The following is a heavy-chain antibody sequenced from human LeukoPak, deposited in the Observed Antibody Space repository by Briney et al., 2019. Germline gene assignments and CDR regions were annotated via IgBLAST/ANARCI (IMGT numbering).Heavy chain of an antibody. D-gene: IGHD5-18*01. J-gene: IGHJ4*02. CDR2: MSKGGSAI. Sequence: LTGGSLRLSCAASGFTFSNYEMNWVRQTPGKGLEWVSYMSKGGSAIYYADSVKGRFTISRDNAKNSLYLQMNSLRAEDTAVYYCAREDSYGFGIDYWGQGTLVTVSS. CDR1: GFTFSNYE. CDR3: AREDSYGFGIDY. V-gene: IGHV3-48*03.